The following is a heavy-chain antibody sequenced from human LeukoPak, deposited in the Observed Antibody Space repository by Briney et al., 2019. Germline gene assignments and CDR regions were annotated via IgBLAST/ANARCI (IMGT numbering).Heavy chain of an antibody. CDR3: ARLATVTFDY. D-gene: IGHD4-17*01. V-gene: IGHV4-39*01. Sequence: SETLSLTCTVSGVSISSSIYYWGWIRQPPGKGLEWIGSIYYSGSTYYNPSLKSRVTISVDTSKNQFSLKLSSVTAADTAVYYCARLATVTFDYWGQGTQVAVSS. CDR2: IYYSGST. CDR1: GVSISSSIYY. J-gene: IGHJ4*02.